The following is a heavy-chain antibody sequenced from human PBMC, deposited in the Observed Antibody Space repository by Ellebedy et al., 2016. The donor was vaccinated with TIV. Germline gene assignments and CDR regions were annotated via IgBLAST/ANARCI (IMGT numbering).Heavy chain of an antibody. CDR3: ARDMVQGMVARYLWFDY. Sequence: ASVKVSCKASGYAFASYGISWVRQAPGQGLEWMGWISAYTRDTEYAQKVQGRVAMTTDSSTSTAYMELRSLRSDDTAVYYCARDMVQGMVARYLWFDYWGQGTLVTVSS. CDR2: ISAYTRDT. J-gene: IGHJ4*02. V-gene: IGHV1-18*01. CDR1: GYAFASYG. D-gene: IGHD3-10*01.